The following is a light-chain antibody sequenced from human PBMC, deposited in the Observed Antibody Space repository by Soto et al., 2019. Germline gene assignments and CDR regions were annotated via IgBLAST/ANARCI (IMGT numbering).Light chain of an antibody. J-gene: IGKJ1*01. V-gene: IGKV3-15*01. Sequence: EIVMTQSPVTLSVSPGERATLSCRASQNISRSLAWYQQKPGQAPSLLIYGAFTRATGIPARFSGTGSGTEFTLTINSLQSEDFALYYCQQYNDWPLTFGQGTKVDI. CDR3: QQYNDWPLT. CDR1: QNISRS. CDR2: GAF.